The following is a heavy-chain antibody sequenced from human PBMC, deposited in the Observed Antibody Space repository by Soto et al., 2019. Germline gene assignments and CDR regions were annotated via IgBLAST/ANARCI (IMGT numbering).Heavy chain of an antibody. CDR1: GGTFSSYA. CDR3: ERGDYSSSAPHYFDY. CDR2: IIPIFGTA. Sequence: SVKVSCKASGGTFSSYAISWVRQAPGQGLEWMGGIIPIFGTANYAQKFQGRVTITADESTSTAYMELSSLRSEDTAVYYCERGDYSSSAPHYFDYWGQGTLVTVYS. D-gene: IGHD6-6*01. J-gene: IGHJ4*02. V-gene: IGHV1-69*13.